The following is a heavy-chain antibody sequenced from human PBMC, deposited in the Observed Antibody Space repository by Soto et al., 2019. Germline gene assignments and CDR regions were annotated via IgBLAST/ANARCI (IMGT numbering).Heavy chain of an antibody. D-gene: IGHD5-12*01. J-gene: IGHJ3*02. V-gene: IGHV4-61*01. CDR2: IYYSGST. CDR3: ARGRLAIDAFDI. Sequence: SETLSLTCTVSGGSVSSGSYYWSWIRQPPGKGLEWIGYIYYSGSTNYNPSLKSRVTISVDTSKNQFSLKLSSVTAADTAVYYCARGRLAIDAFDIWGQGTMVTVSS. CDR1: GGSVSSGSYY.